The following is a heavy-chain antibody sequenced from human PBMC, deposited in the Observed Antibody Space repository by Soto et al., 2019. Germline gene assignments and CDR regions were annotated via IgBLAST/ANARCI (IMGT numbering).Heavy chain of an antibody. CDR1: GYTFTSYG. Sequence: ASVKVSCKASGYTFTSYGISWVRQAPGQGLEWMGWISAYNGNTNYAQKLQGRVTMTTDTSTSTAYMELRSLRSDDTAVYYCASSGTQAATNWFDPWGQGTLVTVSS. V-gene: IGHV1-18*01. D-gene: IGHD2-15*01. CDR2: ISAYNGNT. CDR3: ASSGTQAATNWFDP. J-gene: IGHJ5*02.